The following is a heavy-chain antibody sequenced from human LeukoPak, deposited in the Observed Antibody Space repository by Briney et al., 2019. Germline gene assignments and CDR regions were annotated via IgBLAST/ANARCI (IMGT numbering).Heavy chain of an antibody. CDR3: ARSFAGGSGYSYFDY. D-gene: IGHD3-3*01. CDR1: GGSISSYY. CDR2: IYYSGST. Sequence: PSETLSLTCTVSGGSISSYYWSWLRQPPGKGLEWIGYIYYSGSTNYNPSLESRVTISLDTSKNQFSLKLSSVTAADTAMYYCARSFAGGSGYSYFDYWGQGILVTVSS. J-gene: IGHJ4*02. V-gene: IGHV4-59*08.